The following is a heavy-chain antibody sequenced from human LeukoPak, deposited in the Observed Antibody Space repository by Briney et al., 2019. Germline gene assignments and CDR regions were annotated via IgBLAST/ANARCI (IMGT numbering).Heavy chain of an antibody. CDR3: AKMAGDRNYYYYYMDV. CDR2: IIGSGGST. CDR1: GFTFSSYA. J-gene: IGHJ6*03. Sequence: GGSLRLSCAASGFTFSSYAMSWVRQAPGKGLEWVSAIIGSGGSTYYADSVKGRFTISRDNSKNTLYLQMNSLRAEDTAVYYCAKMAGDRNYYYYYMDVWGKGTTVTVSS. V-gene: IGHV3-23*01. D-gene: IGHD6-19*01.